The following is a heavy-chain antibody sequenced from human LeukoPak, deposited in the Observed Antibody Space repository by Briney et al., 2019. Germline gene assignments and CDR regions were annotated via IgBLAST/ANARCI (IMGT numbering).Heavy chain of an antibody. D-gene: IGHD3-22*01. Sequence: PGGSLRLSCAASGFTFSSSAMNWVRQPPGKGLEWVSAISGSGGNTYYADSVKGWFTISRDNSENTLYLQMNSLRAEDTAVYYCGNRGSTSGYYDYWGQGTLVTVSS. CDR1: GFTFSSSA. J-gene: IGHJ4*02. CDR2: ISGSGGNT. V-gene: IGHV3-23*01. CDR3: GNRGSTSGYYDY.